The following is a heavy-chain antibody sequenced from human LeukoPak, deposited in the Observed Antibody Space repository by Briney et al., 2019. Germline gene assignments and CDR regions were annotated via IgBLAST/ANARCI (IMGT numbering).Heavy chain of an antibody. D-gene: IGHD3-3*01. Sequence: GASVKVSCKASGGTFSSYAISWVRQAPGQGLEWMGGIIPIFGTANYAQKFQGRVTITADESTSTAYMELSSLRSEDTAVYYCAAVLRFLEWSRSIYHLDYWGQGTLVTVSS. CDR1: GGTFSSYA. CDR2: IIPIFGTA. V-gene: IGHV1-69*01. J-gene: IGHJ4*02. CDR3: AAVLRFLEWSRSIYHLDY.